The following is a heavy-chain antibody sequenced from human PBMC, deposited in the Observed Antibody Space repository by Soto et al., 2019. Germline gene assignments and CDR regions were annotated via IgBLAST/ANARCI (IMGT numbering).Heavy chain of an antibody. CDR2: ISSNGGST. CDR3: ARDSLYYYDSSGYDAFDI. D-gene: IGHD3-22*01. CDR1: GFTFSSYA. J-gene: IGHJ3*02. Sequence: GGSLRLSCSASGFTFSSYAMHWVRQAPGKGLEYVSAISSNGGSTYYADSVKGRFTISRDNSKNTLYLQMSSLRAEDAAVYYCARDSLYYYDSSGYDAFDIWGQGTMVTVAS. V-gene: IGHV3-64D*06.